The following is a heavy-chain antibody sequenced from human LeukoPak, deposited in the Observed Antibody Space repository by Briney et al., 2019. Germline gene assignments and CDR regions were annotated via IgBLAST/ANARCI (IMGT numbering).Heavy chain of an antibody. Sequence: PGGSLRLSCAASGFTFSSYWMSWVRQAPGKGLEWVANIKQDGSEKYYVDSVKGRFTISRDNAKNSLYLQMNSLRAEDTAVYYCARDQSSGYYYFSGWGQGTLVTVSS. D-gene: IGHD3-22*01. J-gene: IGHJ4*02. V-gene: IGHV3-7*01. CDR2: IKQDGSEK. CDR3: ARDQSSGYYYFSG. CDR1: GFTFSSYW.